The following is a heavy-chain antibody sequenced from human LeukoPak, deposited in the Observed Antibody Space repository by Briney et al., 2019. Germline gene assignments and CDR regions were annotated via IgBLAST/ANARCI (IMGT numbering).Heavy chain of an antibody. CDR3: ARPYYYDSRIDP. V-gene: IGHV4-30-4*01. CDR1: GGSISSGDYY. J-gene: IGHJ5*02. CDR2: MYYSGST. D-gene: IGHD3-22*01. Sequence: SSETLSLTCTVSGGSISSGDYYWSWLRQPPGKGLEWVGYMYYSGSTYYNPSLKSRVTISVDTSKNQFSLQLSSVTAADTAVYYCARPYYYDSRIDPWGQGTLVTVSS.